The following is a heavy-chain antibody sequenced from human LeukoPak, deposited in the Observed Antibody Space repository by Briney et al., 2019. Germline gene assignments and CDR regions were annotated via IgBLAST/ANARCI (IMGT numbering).Heavy chain of an antibody. V-gene: IGHV3-30*18. D-gene: IGHD2-21*02. CDR1: GLTFSYSG. CDR2: ISYDGSNE. J-gene: IGHJ4*02. Sequence: GGSLRLSCAASGLTFSYSGIHWVRQAPGKGLEWVATISYDGSNEYYADSVKGRFTISRDNSKNTLYLQMSSLRAEDTAVYYCAKSSCRGDCYSDYWGQGTLVTVSP. CDR3: AKSSCRGDCYSDY.